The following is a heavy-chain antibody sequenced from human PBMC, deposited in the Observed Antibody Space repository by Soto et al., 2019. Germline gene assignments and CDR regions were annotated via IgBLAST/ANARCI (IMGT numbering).Heavy chain of an antibody. CDR1: GFTFSSYA. D-gene: IGHD3-10*01. CDR2: ISGSGGST. Sequence: GGSLRLSCAASGFTFSSYAMSWVRQAPGKGLEWVSAISGSGGSTYYADSVKGRFTISRDNSKNTLYLQMNSLRAEDTAVYYCAKWGFGELFKMALGSYYYYYMDVWGKGTTVTVSS. J-gene: IGHJ6*03. CDR3: AKWGFGELFKMALGSYYYYYMDV. V-gene: IGHV3-23*01.